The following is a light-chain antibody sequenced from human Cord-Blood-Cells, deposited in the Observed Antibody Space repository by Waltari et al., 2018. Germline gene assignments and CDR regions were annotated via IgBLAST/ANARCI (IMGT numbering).Light chain of an antibody. Sequence: QSALTQPRSVSGSPGQSVTISCTGTSSDVGGYTYVSWYQQHPGKAPKLRIYDVSKRPPGGPERCSGSKSGNTASLTISGLQAEDEADYYCCSYAGSYTWVFGGGTKLTVL. J-gene: IGLJ3*02. CDR3: CSYAGSYTWV. V-gene: IGLV2-11*01. CDR1: SSDVGGYTY. CDR2: DVS.